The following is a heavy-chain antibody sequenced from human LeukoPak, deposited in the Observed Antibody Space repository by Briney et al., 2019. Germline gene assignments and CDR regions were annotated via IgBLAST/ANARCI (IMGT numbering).Heavy chain of an antibody. D-gene: IGHD3-10*01. CDR3: AKPYYYGSRSYMDY. Sequence: GGSLRLSCAASGFTFSSYAMSWVRQAPGKGLEWVSLISASGGSTYYTDSVKGRFTISRDNSQNTLYLQMNSLRAEDTAVYYCAKPYYYGSRSYMDYWGQGTLVTVSS. CDR2: ISASGGST. J-gene: IGHJ4*02. V-gene: IGHV3-23*01. CDR1: GFTFSSYA.